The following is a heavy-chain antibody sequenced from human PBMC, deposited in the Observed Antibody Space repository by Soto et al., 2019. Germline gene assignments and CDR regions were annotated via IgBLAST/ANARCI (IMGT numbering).Heavy chain of an antibody. CDR2: MSYDGSNE. D-gene: IGHD1-26*01. J-gene: IGHJ4*02. CDR1: GFTFSPYA. Sequence: QVQLVETGGGVVQPGRSLRLSCAASGFTFSPYAMHWVRQAPGKGLEWVALMSYDGSNEYYADSVKGRFTISRDNSKNTLYLQMNSLRAEDTAVYYCTKDGSHNVDYLGQGTLVSFSS. V-gene: IGHV3-30*18. CDR3: TKDGSHNVDY.